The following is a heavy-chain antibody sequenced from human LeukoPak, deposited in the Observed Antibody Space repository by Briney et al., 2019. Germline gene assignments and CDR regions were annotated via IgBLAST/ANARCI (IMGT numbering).Heavy chain of an antibody. CDR2: IHTGGTI. CDR3: AMYSSAWYAVY. D-gene: IGHD6-19*01. V-gene: IGHV3-66*01. CDR1: GFTVSSKY. Sequence: PGGSLRLSCAASGFTVSSKYMGWVRQAPGKGLEWVSVIHTGGTIYFADSVKGTFTISRDNSKNTLYLEMNTLRVEDTAVYYCAMYSSAWYAVYWGQGTLVPVSS. J-gene: IGHJ4*02.